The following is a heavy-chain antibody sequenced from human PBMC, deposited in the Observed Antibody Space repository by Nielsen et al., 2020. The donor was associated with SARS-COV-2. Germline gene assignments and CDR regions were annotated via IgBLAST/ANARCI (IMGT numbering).Heavy chain of an antibody. CDR1: GGPISSGSYY. CDR3: ARAVGSVWDWFDP. CDR2: IYTGGNT. V-gene: IGHV4-61*02. D-gene: IGHD3-16*01. Sequence: SETLSLTCSVSGGPISSGSYYWSWIRQPAGKGLEWIGRIYTGGNTNYNPSLKSRVTISLDTSKNQFSLKLSSVTAADTAVYYCARAVGSVWDWFDPWGQGTLVTVSS. J-gene: IGHJ5*02.